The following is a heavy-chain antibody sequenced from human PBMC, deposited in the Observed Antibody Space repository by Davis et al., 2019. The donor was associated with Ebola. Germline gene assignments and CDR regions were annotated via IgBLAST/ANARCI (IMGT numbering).Heavy chain of an antibody. V-gene: IGHV1-2*04. CDR2: INPNSGGT. CDR3: ARGKDIVVVPAADNWFDP. Sequence: AASVKVSCKASGYTFTGYYMHWVRQAPGQGLEWMGWINPNSGGTNYAQKFQGWVTMTRDTSISTAYMELSRLRSDDTAVYYCARGKDIVVVPAADNWFDPWGQGTLITVSS. D-gene: IGHD2-2*01. CDR1: GYTFTGYY. J-gene: IGHJ5*02.